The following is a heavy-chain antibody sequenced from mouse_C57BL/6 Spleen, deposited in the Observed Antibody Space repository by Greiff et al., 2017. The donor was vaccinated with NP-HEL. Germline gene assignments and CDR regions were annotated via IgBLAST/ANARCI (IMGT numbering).Heavy chain of an antibody. CDR2: INPNNGGT. J-gene: IGHJ1*03. V-gene: IGHV1-18*01. CDR1: GYTFTDYN. Sequence: EVQLQQSGPELVKPGASVKIPCKASGYTFTDYNMDWVKQSHGKSLEWIGDINPNNGGTIYNQKFKGKATLTVDKSSSTAYMELRSLTSEDTAVYYCAREKDGRGYWYFDVWGTGTTVTVSS. CDR3: AREKDGRGYWYFDV. D-gene: IGHD1-1*01.